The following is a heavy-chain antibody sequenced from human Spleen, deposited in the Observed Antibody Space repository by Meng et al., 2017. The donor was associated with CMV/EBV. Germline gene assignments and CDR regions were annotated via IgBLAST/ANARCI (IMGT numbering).Heavy chain of an antibody. CDR1: SFSGYY. D-gene: IGHD3-3*01. CDR3: ARGWPYYDFWSGLTNWFDP. Sequence: SFSGYYWGWIRQPPGKGLECIGDINHSGSTNYNPSLKSRVTISVDTSKNQFSLKLSSVTAADTAVYYCARGWPYYDFWSGLTNWFDPWGQGTLVTVSS. J-gene: IGHJ5*02. CDR2: INHSGST. V-gene: IGHV4-34*01.